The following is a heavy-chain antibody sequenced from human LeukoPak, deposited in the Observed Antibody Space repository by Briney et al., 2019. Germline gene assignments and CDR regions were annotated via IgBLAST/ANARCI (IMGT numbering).Heavy chain of an antibody. D-gene: IGHD6-19*01. V-gene: IGHV1-46*01. Sequence: ASVKVSCKASGYTFTGYYMHWVRQAPGQGLEWMGIINPSGGGTSYAQKFQGRVTMTRDTSTSTVYMELSSLRSEDTAVYYCARVTSSGWYYFDYWGQGTLVTVSS. CDR3: ARVTSSGWYYFDY. J-gene: IGHJ4*02. CDR1: GYTFTGYY. CDR2: INPSGGGT.